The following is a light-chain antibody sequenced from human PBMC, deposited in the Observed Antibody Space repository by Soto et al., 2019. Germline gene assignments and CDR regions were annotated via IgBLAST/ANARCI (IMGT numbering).Light chain of an antibody. V-gene: IGKV3-20*01. CDR3: QQYATSPTT. J-gene: IGKJ5*01. CDR1: QNVDSY. CDR2: GTS. Sequence: EIVLTQSPDTLSLSPGERATVSCRASQNVDSYLAWYQHKPGQASRLLIYGTSSRAIGIPGRFSGSGSGTDFTLTISRVEPEDFVLYYCQQYATSPTTFGQGARLDNK.